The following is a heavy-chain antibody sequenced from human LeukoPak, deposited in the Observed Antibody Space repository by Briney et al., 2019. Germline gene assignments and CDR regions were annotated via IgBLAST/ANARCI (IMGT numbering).Heavy chain of an antibody. CDR2: INQDGSGK. CDR1: GFTFSSYW. CDR3: ARENYGDSNL. J-gene: IGHJ4*02. D-gene: IGHD4-17*01. V-gene: IGHV3-7*01. Sequence: GGSLRLSCAASGFTFSSYWMAWVRRAPGKGLEWVANINQDGSGKYYVDSVKGRFTISRDNAKNSLYLQMNSLRAEDTAVYYCARENYGDSNLWGQGTLVTVSS.